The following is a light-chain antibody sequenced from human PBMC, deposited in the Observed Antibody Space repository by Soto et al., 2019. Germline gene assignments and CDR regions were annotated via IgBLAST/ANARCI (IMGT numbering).Light chain of an antibody. V-gene: IGKV3-20*01. CDR2: GAS. CDR1: QSVSGRS. Sequence: ELVLTQSPGILSLSPGEGATLSCRASQSVSGRSLAWYQQKPGQAPRLLIYGASSRATRIPDRFSGSGSGTDFTLTISRLEPEDFAVYHCQQYGDSPMAVGQGTKVDIK. J-gene: IGKJ1*01. CDR3: QQYGDSPMA.